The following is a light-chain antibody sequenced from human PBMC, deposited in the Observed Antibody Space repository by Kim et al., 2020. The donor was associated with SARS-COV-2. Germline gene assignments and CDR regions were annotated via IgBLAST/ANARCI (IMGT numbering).Light chain of an antibody. J-gene: IGKJ4*01. V-gene: IGKV1-39*01. CDR1: QTISNY. Sequence: DIQMTQSPSSLSASVGDGVTITCRASQTISNYLNWYQQKPGSAPKLLIFAASNLQSGVPSRFSGSGSGTDFTLTISRLQPEDFATYYCQQTYSTPLTFGGGTKVDIK. CDR2: AAS. CDR3: QQTYSTPLT.